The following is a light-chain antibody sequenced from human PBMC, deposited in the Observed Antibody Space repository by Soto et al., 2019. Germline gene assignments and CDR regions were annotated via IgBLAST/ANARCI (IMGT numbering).Light chain of an antibody. Sequence: DIQLTQSPSTLSASVGDRVTLTCRASQSVLNWLAWYQQKPGKAPKLLIYKASSLQSGVQSRFSGSGSGTEFTLTISSLQPDDIATYYCQQYNSYTRTFGQGTKVEI. V-gene: IGKV1-5*03. CDR3: QQYNSYTRT. CDR1: QSVLNW. J-gene: IGKJ1*01. CDR2: KAS.